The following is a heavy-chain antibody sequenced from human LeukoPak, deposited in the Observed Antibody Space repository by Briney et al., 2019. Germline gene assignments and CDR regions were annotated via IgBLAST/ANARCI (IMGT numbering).Heavy chain of an antibody. J-gene: IGHJ4*02. CDR1: GGSISSGYW. Sequence: SGALSLTCAVSGGSISSGYWWSWVRQPPMKGLEWIGEIIDSGSTNYNPSLKGRITISLDKTKNQFSLNVNSVTAADTAVYYCATYGPTSGGYTFEYWGQGILVTVSS. CDR3: ATYGPTSGGYTFEY. V-gene: IGHV4-4*02. D-gene: IGHD2-15*01. CDR2: IIDSGST.